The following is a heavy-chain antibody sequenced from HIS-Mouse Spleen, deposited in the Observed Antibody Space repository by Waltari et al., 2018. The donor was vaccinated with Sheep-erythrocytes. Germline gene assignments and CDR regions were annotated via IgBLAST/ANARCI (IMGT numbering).Heavy chain of an antibody. Sequence: EVQLLESGGGLVQPGGSLRLSCAASGFTFSSSAMSWVRQAPGKGLEWVSAISGSGGSTYYADSVKGRFTISRDNSKNTLYLQMNSLRAEDTAVYYCAKRRTGDGGLDYWGQGTLVTVSS. CDR1: GFTFSSSA. CDR2: ISGSGGST. D-gene: IGHD7-27*01. CDR3: AKRRTGDGGLDY. V-gene: IGHV3-23*01. J-gene: IGHJ4*02.